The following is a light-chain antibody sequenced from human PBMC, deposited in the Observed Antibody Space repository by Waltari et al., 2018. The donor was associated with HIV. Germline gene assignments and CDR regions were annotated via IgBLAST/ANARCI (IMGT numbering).Light chain of an antibody. CDR1: KLGDKY. Sequence: SYELTQPPSVSVSPGQTASITCSGDKLGDKYAYWYQQKPDQSPVLVIYVDTKRPSGIPERFSGSNSGNTATLTISGTQAMDEADYYCQAWDSNTGVFGGGTKLTVL. V-gene: IGLV3-1*01. CDR2: VDT. J-gene: IGLJ2*01. CDR3: QAWDSNTGV.